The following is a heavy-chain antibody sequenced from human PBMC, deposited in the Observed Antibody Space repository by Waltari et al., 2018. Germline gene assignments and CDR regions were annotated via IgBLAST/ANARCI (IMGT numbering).Heavy chain of an antibody. D-gene: IGHD3-22*01. CDR1: GASIRSSTYY. CDR2: IYYSGST. J-gene: IGHJ4*02. Sequence: QLQLQESGPGLVEPSETLSLTCFVSGASIRSSTYYWGWFRQPPGKGLEWIGNIYYSGSTSYNPSLKSRVTISVDTPKNEFSLELSSVTAADTAVHYCARGLWQGYYYDSSGYPDYWGPGTLVSVSS. V-gene: IGHV4-39*01. CDR3: ARGLWQGYYYDSSGYPDY.